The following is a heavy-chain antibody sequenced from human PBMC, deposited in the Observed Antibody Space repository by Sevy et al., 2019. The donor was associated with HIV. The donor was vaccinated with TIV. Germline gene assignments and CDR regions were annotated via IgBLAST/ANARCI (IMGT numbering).Heavy chain of an antibody. Sequence: GESLKISCKGSEYSFTSYWIVWVRQMPGKGLEWMGIIYPDDSNTRYSPSFQGLVTISADKSINTAYLQWSSLKASDTAMYYCARHGDYGDYRGFYYHMDVWGQGTTVTVSS. CDR1: EYSFTSYW. V-gene: IGHV5-51*01. J-gene: IGHJ6*02. CDR3: ARHGDYGDYRGFYYHMDV. CDR2: IYPDDSNT. D-gene: IGHD4-17*01.